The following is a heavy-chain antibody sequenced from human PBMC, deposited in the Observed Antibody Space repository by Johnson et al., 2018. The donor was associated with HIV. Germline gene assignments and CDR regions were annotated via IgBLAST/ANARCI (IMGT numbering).Heavy chain of an antibody. CDR1: GFTFSDYY. J-gene: IGHJ3*02. D-gene: IGHD3-10*01. V-gene: IGHV3-11*04. CDR2: ISSSGSTI. CDR3: ARDSGVPGNDAFDI. Sequence: QVQLVESGGGLVKPGGSLRLSCAASGFTFSDYYMSWIRQAPGKWLEWVSYISSSGSTIYYADSVKGRFTISRDNAKNSLYLQLSSLRSEDTAVYYCARDSGVPGNDAFDIWGQGTMVTVSS.